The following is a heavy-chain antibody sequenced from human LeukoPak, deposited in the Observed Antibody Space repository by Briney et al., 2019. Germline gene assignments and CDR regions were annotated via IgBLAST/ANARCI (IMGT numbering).Heavy chain of an antibody. CDR3: AREAATYYDILTGYYAPGGYYFDY. CDR1: GGSFSGYY. V-gene: IGHV4-34*01. J-gene: IGHJ4*02. D-gene: IGHD3-9*01. Sequence: PSETLSLTCAVYGGSFSGYYWSWIRQPPGKGLEWIGEIYHSGNTNYNPSLKSRVAISLDKSNNQFSLKLSSVTAADTAVYYCAREAATYYDILTGYYAPGGYYFDYWGQGTLVTVSS. CDR2: IYHSGNT.